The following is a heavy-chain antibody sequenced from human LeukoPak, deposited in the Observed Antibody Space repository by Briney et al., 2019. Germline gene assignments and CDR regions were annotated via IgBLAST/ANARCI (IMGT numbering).Heavy chain of an antibody. CDR1: GGSFSGYY. Sequence: SETLSLTCAVYGGSFSGYYWSWIRQPPGKGLEWIGEINHSGSTNYNPSLKSRVTISVDTSKNQFSLKLSPVTAADTAVYYCARGQGSAVAGRFDPWGQGTLVTVSS. D-gene: IGHD6-19*01. J-gene: IGHJ5*02. CDR2: INHSGST. CDR3: ARGQGSAVAGRFDP. V-gene: IGHV4-34*01.